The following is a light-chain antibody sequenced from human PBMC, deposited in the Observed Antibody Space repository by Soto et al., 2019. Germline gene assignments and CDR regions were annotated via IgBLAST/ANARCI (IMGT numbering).Light chain of an antibody. CDR2: YDT. Sequence: SYELTQPPSVSVAPGKTANITCGGNNIGSKSVHWYQQKPGQAPVLVISYDTDRPSGIPERYSGSNSGNTATLTISRVEAGDEVDYYCQVWDSSSDPVVFGGGTKVTVL. J-gene: IGLJ2*01. CDR3: QVWDSSSDPVV. V-gene: IGLV3-21*04. CDR1: NIGSKS.